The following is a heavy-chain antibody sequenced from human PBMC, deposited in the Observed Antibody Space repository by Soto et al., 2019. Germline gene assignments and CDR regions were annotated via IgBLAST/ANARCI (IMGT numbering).Heavy chain of an antibody. V-gene: IGHV5-51*01. CDR2: IYPGDSDT. CDR3: ARPSDTRGWFAS. CDR1: GYSFTSYW. J-gene: IGHJ5*01. D-gene: IGHD2-2*01. Sequence: GESLKISCKGSGYSFTSYWIGWVRQMPGKGLECMGIIYPGDSDTRYSPSFQGQVTISADKSINTAYLQWSSLKASDTAIYYCARPSDTRGWFASWGKGTLVTVSS.